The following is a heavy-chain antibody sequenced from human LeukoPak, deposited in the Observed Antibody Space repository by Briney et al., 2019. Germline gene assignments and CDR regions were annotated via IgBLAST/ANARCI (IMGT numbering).Heavy chain of an antibody. CDR2: ISGGGGST. D-gene: IGHD2-2*02. J-gene: IGHJ4*02. Sequence: GGSLRLSCAASGFTFSSYAMSWVRQAPGKGLEWVSAISGGGGSTYYADSVKGRFTISRDNSKNTLYLQMNSLRAEDTAGYYCAREGYCSSTSCYIYFDYWGQGTLVTVSS. CDR1: GFTFSSYA. CDR3: AREGYCSSTSCYIYFDY. V-gene: IGHV3-23*01.